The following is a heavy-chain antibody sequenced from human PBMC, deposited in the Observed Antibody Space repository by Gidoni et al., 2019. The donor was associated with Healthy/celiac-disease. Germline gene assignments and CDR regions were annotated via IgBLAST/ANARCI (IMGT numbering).Heavy chain of an antibody. V-gene: IGHV4-34*01. CDR3: ARAHKEGYYDSSGYYRLYYYYYGMDV. CDR2: INHSGST. J-gene: IGHJ6*02. CDR1: GGSFSGSY. Sequence: QVQLQQWGAGLLKPSETLSLTCAVYGGSFSGSYWSWIRQPPGKGLGWIGEINHSGSTNYNPSLKSRVTISVDTSKNQFSLKLSSVTAADTAVYYCARAHKEGYYDSSGYYRLYYYYYGMDVWGQGTTVTVSS. D-gene: IGHD3-22*01.